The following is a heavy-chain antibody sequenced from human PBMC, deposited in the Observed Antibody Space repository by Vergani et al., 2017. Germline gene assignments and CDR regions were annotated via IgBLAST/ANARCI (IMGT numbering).Heavy chain of an antibody. D-gene: IGHD3-22*01. Sequence: EVQLVESGGGLVQPGGSLRLSCAASGFTFSSYEMNWVRQAPGKGLEWVSYISSSGSTIYYADSVKGRFTISRDNAKNSLYLQMNSLRAEDTAIYYCARDGYNSIGYYFWGQGTLVTVSS. CDR1: GFTFSSYE. CDR2: ISSSGSTI. CDR3: ARDGYNSIGYYF. J-gene: IGHJ4*02. V-gene: IGHV3-48*03.